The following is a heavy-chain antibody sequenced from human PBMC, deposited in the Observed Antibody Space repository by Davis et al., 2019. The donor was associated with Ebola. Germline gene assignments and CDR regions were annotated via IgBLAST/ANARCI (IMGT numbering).Heavy chain of an antibody. V-gene: IGHV3-49*04. CDR3: ATGGGYYGMDI. J-gene: IGHJ6*02. Sequence: GESLKISCAASGFTFSSYWMSWVRQAPGKGLEWVGFMRSKGFGGTTEYAASVKGRFTISRDDSKGIAYLQMNSLKTEDTAVYYCATGGGYYGMDIWGQGTTVTVSS. CDR1: GFTFSSYW. CDR2: MRSKGFGGTT. D-gene: IGHD3-10*01.